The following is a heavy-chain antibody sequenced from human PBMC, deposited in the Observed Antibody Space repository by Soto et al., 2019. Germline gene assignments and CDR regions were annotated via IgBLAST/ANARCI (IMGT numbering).Heavy chain of an antibody. V-gene: IGHV3-23*01. D-gene: IGHD6-19*01. Sequence: GGSLRLSCAASGFTFSSSAMCWVRQAPGKGLEWVSSISGSGDTTYYADSVKGRFTASRDNSENTLSLQMNSLRAEDTAVYYCASHSRGLLRDWGQSTLVTVSS. CDR1: GFTFSSSA. J-gene: IGHJ1*01. CDR2: ISGSGDTT. CDR3: ASHSRGLLRD.